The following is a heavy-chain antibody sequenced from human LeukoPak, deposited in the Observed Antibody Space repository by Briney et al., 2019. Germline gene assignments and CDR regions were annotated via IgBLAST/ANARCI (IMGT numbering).Heavy chain of an antibody. CDR3: ARGGGAVAGNDWPYDY. Sequence: RGSLRLSCAASVFTFSSYEMHRGRQAPRKRLEWGAVISSDGSNKYYADSVKGRFTISRDNSKNTLYLQMNSLRAEDTAVYYCARGGGAVAGNDWPYDYWGQGNLVTVSS. D-gene: IGHD6-19*01. V-gene: IGHV3-30-3*01. J-gene: IGHJ4*02. CDR2: ISSDGSNK. CDR1: VFTFSSYE.